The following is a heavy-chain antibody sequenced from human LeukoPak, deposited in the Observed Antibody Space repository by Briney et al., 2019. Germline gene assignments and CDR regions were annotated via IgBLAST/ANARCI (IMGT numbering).Heavy chain of an antibody. Sequence: ASVKVSCKASGGTFSSYAISWVRQAPGQGLEWMGGIIPIFGTANYAQKFQGRVTITADESTSTAYMELSSLRSEDTAVYYCARVVAATYAFDIWGQGTMVTVPS. CDR2: IIPIFGTA. J-gene: IGHJ3*02. D-gene: IGHD2-15*01. CDR1: GGTFSSYA. V-gene: IGHV1-69*13. CDR3: ARVVAATYAFDI.